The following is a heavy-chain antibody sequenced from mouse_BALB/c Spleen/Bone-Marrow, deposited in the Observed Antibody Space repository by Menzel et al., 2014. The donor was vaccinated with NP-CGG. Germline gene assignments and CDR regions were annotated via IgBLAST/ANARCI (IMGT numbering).Heavy chain of an antibody. D-gene: IGHD1-2*01. CDR2: INPDSNTI. CDR3: ARLGYYGSFAY. V-gene: IGHV4-1*02. J-gene: IGHJ3*01. Sequence: EVKLVESGGGLVQPGGSLKLSCAASGFDFSRYWMSWVRQAPGKGLEWIGEINPDSNTINYTPSLKDKFIISRDNAKNTLHLQMSKVRSEDTALYYCARLGYYGSFAYWGQGTLVTVSA. CDR1: GFDFSRYW.